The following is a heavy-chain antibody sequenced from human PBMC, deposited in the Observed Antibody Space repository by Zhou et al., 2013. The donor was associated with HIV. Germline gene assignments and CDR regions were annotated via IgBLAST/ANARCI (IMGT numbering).Heavy chain of an antibody. J-gene: IGHJ3*02. CDR2: ISPIFGMA. V-gene: IGHV1-69*05. D-gene: IGHD3-16*01. CDR1: GGTFDNFA. Sequence: QVHLVQSGAEVKKPGSSVKVSCKASGGTFDNFAVAWVRQAPGRGLEWVGGISPIFGMANHGQNFKNRVSITTDGSTRTTYMELSSLKSEDTAVYFCVRGGGSRIDNAFDIWGQGTSVTVS. CDR3: VRGGGSRIDNAFDI.